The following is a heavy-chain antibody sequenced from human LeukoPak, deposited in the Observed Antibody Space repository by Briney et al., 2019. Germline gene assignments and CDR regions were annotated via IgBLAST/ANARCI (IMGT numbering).Heavy chain of an antibody. CDR3: AGGNLDFWSGPDAFDI. Sequence: ASVKVSCKASGYTFTSYGISWVRQAPGQGLEWMGWISAYNGNTNYAQKLQGRVTMTTDTSTSTAYMELRSLRSDDTAVYYCAGGNLDFWSGPDAFDIWGQGTMVTVSS. CDR2: ISAYNGNT. CDR1: GYTFTSYG. V-gene: IGHV1-18*01. D-gene: IGHD3-3*01. J-gene: IGHJ3*02.